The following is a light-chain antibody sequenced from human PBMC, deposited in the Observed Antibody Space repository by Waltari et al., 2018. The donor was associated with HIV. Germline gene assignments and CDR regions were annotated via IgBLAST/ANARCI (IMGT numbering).Light chain of an antibody. Sequence: QSVLTQPHSASGTPGQRVIISCSGSNSTVGSDVFTWYQQLPGTAPKLLIYGDNERPSGVPDRFSGSKSGASASLAISDLQSEDEAEYYCAAWDARLNEYLFGTGTKVTVL. V-gene: IGLV1-44*01. J-gene: IGLJ1*01. CDR3: AAWDARLNEYL. CDR1: NSTVGSDV. CDR2: GDN.